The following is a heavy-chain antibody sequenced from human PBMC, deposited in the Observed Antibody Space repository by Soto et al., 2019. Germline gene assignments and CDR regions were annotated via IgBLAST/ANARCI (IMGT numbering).Heavy chain of an antibody. V-gene: IGHV4-39*01. J-gene: IGHJ4*02. Sequence: SETLSLTCTVSSDSVSSSSYTWGWIRQPPGKGPEWIGSIYYSGSTYYNPSLKSRVTISVDTSKNQFSLKLSSVTASDTAVYYCARHTPAISISDHWGQGTLVTVSS. CDR3: ARHTPAISISDH. CDR2: IYYSGST. D-gene: IGHD2-15*01. CDR1: SDSVSSSSYT.